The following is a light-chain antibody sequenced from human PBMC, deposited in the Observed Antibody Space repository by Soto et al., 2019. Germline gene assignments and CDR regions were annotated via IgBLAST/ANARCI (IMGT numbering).Light chain of an antibody. CDR1: SSDVGGYNY. CDR3: SSYTSSSLDV. V-gene: IGLV2-14*01. J-gene: IGLJ1*01. CDR2: EVS. Sequence: QSALTQPASVSGSPGQSITISCTGTSSDVGGYNYVSWYQQHPGKAPKLMIYEVSNRPSGVSNRFSGSKSGNTVSLTISGLQAEDEADYYCSSYTSSSLDVFGTGTKVTVL.